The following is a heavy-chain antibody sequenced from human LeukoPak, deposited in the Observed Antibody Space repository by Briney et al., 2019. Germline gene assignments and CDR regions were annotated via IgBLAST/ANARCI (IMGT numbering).Heavy chain of an antibody. CDR2: INWNGGST. Sequence: PGGSLRLSCAASGFTCDDYGMSWARQAPGKGLEWVSGINWNGGSTGYADSVKGRFTISRDNAKNFLYLQMNSLRAEDTALYYCARVSAIVGFDYWGQGTLVTVSS. CDR3: ARVSAIVGFDY. J-gene: IGHJ4*02. V-gene: IGHV3-20*04. D-gene: IGHD3-22*01. CDR1: GFTCDDYG.